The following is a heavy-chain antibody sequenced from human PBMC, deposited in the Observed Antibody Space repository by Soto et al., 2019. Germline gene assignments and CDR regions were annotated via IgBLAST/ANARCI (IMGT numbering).Heavy chain of an antibody. J-gene: IGHJ5*02. CDR2: IYYSGST. V-gene: IGHV4-59*01. CDR3: ASTGFSPDYYDSSVWFDP. CDR1: GGSISSYY. Sequence: LSLTCTVSGGSISSYYWSWIRQPPGKGLEWIGYIYYSGSTNYNPSLKSRVTISVDTSKNQFSLKLSSVTAADTAVYYCASTGFSPDYYDSSVWFDPWGQGTLVTVSS. D-gene: IGHD3-22*01.